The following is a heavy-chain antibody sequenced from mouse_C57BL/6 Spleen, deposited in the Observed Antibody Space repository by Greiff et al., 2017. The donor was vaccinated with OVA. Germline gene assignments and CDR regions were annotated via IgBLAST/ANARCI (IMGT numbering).Heavy chain of an antibody. CDR2: IDPSDSAT. Sequence: VQLQQPGAELVRPGSSVKLSCKASGYTFTSYWMHWVKQRPIQGLEWIGNIDPSDSATHYNQKFKDKATLTVDKSSSTAYMQLSSLTSEDSAVYYCATYYSNYWYFDVWGTGTTVTVSS. D-gene: IGHD2-5*01. CDR3: ATYYSNYWYFDV. V-gene: IGHV1-52*01. J-gene: IGHJ1*03. CDR1: GYTFTSYW.